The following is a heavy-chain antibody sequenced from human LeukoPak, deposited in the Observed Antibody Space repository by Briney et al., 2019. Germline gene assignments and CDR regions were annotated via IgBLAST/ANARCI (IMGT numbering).Heavy chain of an antibody. D-gene: IGHD3-22*01. CDR3: ARDDSSGYYILYYFDY. CDR2: IWYDGSNK. Sequence: PEGSLRLSCAASGFTFSSYGMHWARQAPGKGLEWVAVIWYDGSNKYYADSVKGRFTISRDNSKNTLYLQMNSLRAEDTAVYYCARDDSSGYYILYYFDYWGQGTLVTVSS. J-gene: IGHJ4*02. V-gene: IGHV3-33*01. CDR1: GFTFSSYG.